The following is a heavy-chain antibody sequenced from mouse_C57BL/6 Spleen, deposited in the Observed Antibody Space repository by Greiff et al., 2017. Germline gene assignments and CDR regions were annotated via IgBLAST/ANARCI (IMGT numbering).Heavy chain of an antibody. CDR3: ARDYDDYYAMDY. D-gene: IGHD2-12*01. CDR2: SRNKANDYTT. V-gene: IGHV7-1*01. Sequence: EVKVVESGGGLVQSGRSLRLSCATSGFTFSDFYMEWVRQAPGKGLEWIAASRNKANDYTTEYSASVKGRFIVSRDTSQSILYLQMNALRAEDTAIYYCARDYDDYYAMDYWGQGTSVTVSS. CDR1: GFTFSDFY. J-gene: IGHJ4*01.